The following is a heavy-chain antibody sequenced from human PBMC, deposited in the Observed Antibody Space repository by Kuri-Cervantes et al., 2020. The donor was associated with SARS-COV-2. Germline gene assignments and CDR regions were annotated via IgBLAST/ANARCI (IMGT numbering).Heavy chain of an antibody. CDR3: ARGNYGSGSYALDY. V-gene: IGHV4-59*11. J-gene: IGHJ4*02. CDR1: GGSISSHY. Sequence: GSLSLSCTVSGGSISSHYWSWIRQPPGKGLEWIGYIYYSGTTNYNPSLRNRVTISVDTSKEQFSLKLKSVTAADTAVYYCARGNYGSGSYALDYWGQGTLVTVSS. CDR2: IYYSGTT. D-gene: IGHD3-10*01.